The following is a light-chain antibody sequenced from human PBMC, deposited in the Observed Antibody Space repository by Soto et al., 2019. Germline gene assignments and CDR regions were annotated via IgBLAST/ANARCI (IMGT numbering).Light chain of an antibody. J-gene: IGLJ1*01. CDR3: SSYTSSSTLMV. Sequence: QSALTLPPSVSGSPGQSVTISCTGTSSDVGSYNRVSWYQQPPGTAPKLMIYEVTNRPSGVPDRFSGSKSGNTASLTISGLQAEDEADYYCSSYTSSSTLMVFGTGTKLTVL. CDR1: SSDVGSYNR. CDR2: EVT. V-gene: IGLV2-18*02.